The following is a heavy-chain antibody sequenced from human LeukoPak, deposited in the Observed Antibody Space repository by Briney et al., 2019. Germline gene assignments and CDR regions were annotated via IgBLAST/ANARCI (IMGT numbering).Heavy chain of an antibody. V-gene: IGHV3-23*01. CDR3: AKGSEYYYGSGSYYFDY. J-gene: IGHJ4*02. CDR1: GLTFSNSG. D-gene: IGHD3-10*01. Sequence: GGSLRLSCATSGLTFSNSGMSWVRQAPGKGLEWVSAISGSGGSTYYADSVKGRFTISRDNSKNTLYLQMNSLRAEDTAVYYCAKGSEYYYGSGSYYFDYWGQGTLVTVSS. CDR2: ISGSGGST.